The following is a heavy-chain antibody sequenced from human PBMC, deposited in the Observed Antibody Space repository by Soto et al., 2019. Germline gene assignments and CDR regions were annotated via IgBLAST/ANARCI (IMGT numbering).Heavy chain of an antibody. D-gene: IGHD3-10*01. J-gene: IGHJ6*02. CDR2: INSDGSST. CDR1: GFTFSSYW. Sequence: GGSLRLSCAASGFTFSSYWMHWVRQAPGKGLVWVSRINSDGSSTSYADSVKGRFTISRDNAKNTLYLQMNSLRAEEPAVDYCARVKGYYGSGSYYNTGGNYYYGMDVWGQGTTVTVSS. CDR3: ARVKGYYGSGSYYNTGGNYYYGMDV. V-gene: IGHV3-74*01.